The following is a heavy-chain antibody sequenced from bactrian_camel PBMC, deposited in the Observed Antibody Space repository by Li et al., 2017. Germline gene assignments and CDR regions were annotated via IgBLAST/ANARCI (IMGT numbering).Heavy chain of an antibody. D-gene: IGHD5*01. V-gene: IGHV3S40*01. Sequence: VQLVESGGGLMQPGGSLRLSCAASGFTFSSYYMGWVRQAPGKGLEWVSAVNSDGGTTYYAGSVKGRYTISRDNARNAIYLQMNTLTIDDTAVYYCATGSWGHNYWGQGTQVTVS. J-gene: IGHJ4*01. CDR1: GFTFSSYY. CDR2: VNSDGGTT. CDR3: ATGSWGHNY.